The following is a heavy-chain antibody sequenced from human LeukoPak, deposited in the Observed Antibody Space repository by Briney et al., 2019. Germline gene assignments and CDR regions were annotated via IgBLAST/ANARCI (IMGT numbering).Heavy chain of an antibody. Sequence: SETLSLTCAVYGGSFSDYYWSWIRQPPGKGLEWIGEINHSGSTNYNPSLRSRVTISVDTSKNQFSLKLSSVTAADTAVYYCARGRQWLVHYYYYYYYMDVWGKGTTVTVSS. CDR2: INHSGST. V-gene: IGHV4-34*01. J-gene: IGHJ6*03. CDR1: GGSFSDYY. CDR3: ARGRQWLVHYYYYYYYMDV. D-gene: IGHD6-19*01.